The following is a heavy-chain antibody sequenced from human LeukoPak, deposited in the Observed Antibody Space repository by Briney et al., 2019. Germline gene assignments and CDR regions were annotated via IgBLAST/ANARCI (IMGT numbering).Heavy chain of an antibody. CDR1: GFTFSDYW. V-gene: IGHV3-74*03. Sequence: GGSLRLSCAASGFTFSDYWMHWVRQAPEKGLVWVPRINSDGSSTTYADSVKGRFTISRDNAKNTLYLQMNSLRAEDTAVYYCTRGYCSSSSCLSRFADYWGQGTLVTVSS. CDR2: INSDGSST. D-gene: IGHD2-2*01. J-gene: IGHJ4*02. CDR3: TRGYCSSSSCLSRFADY.